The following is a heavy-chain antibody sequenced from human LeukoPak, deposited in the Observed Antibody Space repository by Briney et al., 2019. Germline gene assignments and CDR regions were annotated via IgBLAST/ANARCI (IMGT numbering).Heavy chain of an antibody. V-gene: IGHV3-23*01. Sequence: GGSLRLSCAASGFTLNAYVMSWVRQAPGKGLEWVSSISGTGSNTYYTDSVKGQFIISRDNSKNTLFLQMNTLGVEDTAVYYCAKQTTQYYFDYWGQGTLVTVSS. CDR1: GFTLNAYV. CDR2: ISGTGSNT. CDR3: AKQTTQYYFDY. D-gene: IGHD2-15*01. J-gene: IGHJ4*02.